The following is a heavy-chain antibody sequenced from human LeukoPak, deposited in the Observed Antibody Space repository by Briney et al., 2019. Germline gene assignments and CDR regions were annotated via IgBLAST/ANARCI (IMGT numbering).Heavy chain of an antibody. CDR2: ISSSSSYI. D-gene: IGHD2-15*01. CDR3: ARVCSGGSCYDY. J-gene: IGHJ4*02. V-gene: IGHV3-21*01. CDR1: GFTFSSYS. Sequence: GGSVRLSCAPSGFTFSSYSMNWVRQAPGKGLVWVPSISSSSSYIFYADSVKARLTISRDNAKNSLYLQMNSLRAEDTAVYYCARVCSGGSCYDYWGQGTLVTVSS.